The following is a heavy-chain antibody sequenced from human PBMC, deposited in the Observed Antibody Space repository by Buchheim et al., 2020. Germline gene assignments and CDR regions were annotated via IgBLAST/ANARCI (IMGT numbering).Heavy chain of an antibody. Sequence: EVQLVESGGGLVQPGGSLRLSCAASGFTFSSHWMSWVRQAPGKGLEWVANIKQDGSEKHYVDSVKGRFTFSRDNAKNSLYLPMNSLRAEDTAVYYCARGRYCSSTSCYPSFAFDLWGQGT. CDR2: IKQDGSEK. J-gene: IGHJ3*01. V-gene: IGHV3-7*04. CDR1: GFTFSSHW. CDR3: ARGRYCSSTSCYPSFAFDL. D-gene: IGHD2-2*01.